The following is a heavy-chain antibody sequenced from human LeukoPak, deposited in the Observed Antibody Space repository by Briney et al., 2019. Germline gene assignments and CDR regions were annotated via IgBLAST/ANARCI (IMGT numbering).Heavy chain of an antibody. D-gene: IGHD6-13*01. J-gene: IGHJ5*02. V-gene: IGHV1-69*05. Sequence: ASVKVSCKASGGTFSSYAISWVRQAPGQGLEWMGRIIPIFGTANYAQKFQGRVTITTDESTSTAYMELSSLRSEDTAVYYCARTGGPYSSHAGWFDPWGQGTLVTVSS. CDR1: GGTFSSYA. CDR2: IIPIFGTA. CDR3: ARTGGPYSSHAGWFDP.